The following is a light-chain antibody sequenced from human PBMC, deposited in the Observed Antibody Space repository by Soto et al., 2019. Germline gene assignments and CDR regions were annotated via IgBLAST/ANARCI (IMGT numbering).Light chain of an antibody. V-gene: IGKV3-15*01. CDR3: QQYNTWPPT. CDR1: QSVSSN. CDR2: GAS. J-gene: IGKJ1*01. Sequence: VLRQSPATVSFSQGERVTLSCRASQSVSSNLAWYQQKPGQAPGLLIFGASTRPTGVPARFSGSGPGTEFTLTISSLQAEDFAIDYCQQYNTWPPTFGQGTKVDIK.